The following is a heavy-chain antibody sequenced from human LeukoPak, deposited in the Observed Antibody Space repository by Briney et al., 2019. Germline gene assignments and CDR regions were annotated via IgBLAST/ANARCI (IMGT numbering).Heavy chain of an antibody. CDR3: ASARLGSGLEGAFDI. D-gene: IGHD6-25*01. Sequence: TSETLSLTCTVSGGSISSYFWSWIRQPPGKGLEWIGYIYYSGSTNYNPSLKSRVTISVDTSKNQFSLKLSSVTAADTAVYYCASARLGSGLEGAFDIWGRGTMVTVSS. J-gene: IGHJ3*02. CDR1: GGSISSYF. V-gene: IGHV4-59*01. CDR2: IYYSGST.